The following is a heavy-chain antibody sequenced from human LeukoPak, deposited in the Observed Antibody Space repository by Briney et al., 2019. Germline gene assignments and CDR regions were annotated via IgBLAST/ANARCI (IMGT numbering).Heavy chain of an antibody. J-gene: IGHJ4*02. CDR1: GFTFSTYA. CDR3: AKLDGDYDPNRLYYFDY. CDR2: ISGSGGST. Sequence: QPGGSLRLSCAASGFTFSTYAMTWVRQAPGKGLEWVSAISGSGGSTYYADSVKGRFTISRDNSKNTLYLQMNSLRAEDTAVYYCAKLDGDYDPNRLYYFDYWGQGTLVTVSS. D-gene: IGHD4-17*01. V-gene: IGHV3-23*01.